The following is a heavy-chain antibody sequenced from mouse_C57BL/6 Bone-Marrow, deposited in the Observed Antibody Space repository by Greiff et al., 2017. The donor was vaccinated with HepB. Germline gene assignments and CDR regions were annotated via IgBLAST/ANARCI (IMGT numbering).Heavy chain of an antibody. J-gene: IGHJ2*01. CDR1: GFTFTDYY. Sequence: EVQRVESGGGLVQPGGSLSLSCAASGFTFTDYYMSWVRQPPGKALEWLGFIRNKANGYTTEYSASVKGRFTISRDNSQSILYLQMSALRAEDSATYYCARYAYGSLDYWGQGTTLTVSS. D-gene: IGHD1-1*01. V-gene: IGHV7-3*01. CDR3: ARYAYGSLDY. CDR2: IRNKANGYTT.